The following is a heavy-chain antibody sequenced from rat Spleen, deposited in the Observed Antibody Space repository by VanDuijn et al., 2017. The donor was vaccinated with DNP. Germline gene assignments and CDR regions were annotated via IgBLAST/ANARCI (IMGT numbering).Heavy chain of an antibody. J-gene: IGHJ1*01. CDR1: GFTFSNYG. CDR2: ITNTGGST. D-gene: IGHD1-6*01. V-gene: IGHV5-31*01. CDR3: TRKYTTDYYWYFDF. Sequence: EVQLVESGGGLVQPGRSLKLSCAASGFTFSNYGMAWIRQAPGKGLEWIASITNTGGSTYYLDSVKGRFTISRDNAKSTLYLQMNSLGSEDTATYYCTRKYTTDYYWYFDFWGPGTMVTVSS.